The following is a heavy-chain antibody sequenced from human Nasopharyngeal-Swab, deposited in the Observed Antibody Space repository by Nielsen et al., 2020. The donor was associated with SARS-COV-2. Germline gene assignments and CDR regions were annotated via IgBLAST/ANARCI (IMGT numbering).Heavy chain of an antibody. Sequence: ESLKISCAASGFTFSSYWMSWVRQAPGKGLEWVANIKQDGSEKYYVDSVKGRFTISRDNAKNSLYLQMNSLRAEDTAVYFCARGRPLGGYYFGYFDYWGQGTLVTVSS. CDR3: ARGRPLGGYYFGYFDY. D-gene: IGHD3-3*01. CDR2: IKQDGSEK. J-gene: IGHJ4*02. V-gene: IGHV3-7*01. CDR1: GFTFSSYW.